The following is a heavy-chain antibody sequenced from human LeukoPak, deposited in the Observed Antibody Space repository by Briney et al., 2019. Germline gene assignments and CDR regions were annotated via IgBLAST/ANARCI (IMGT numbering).Heavy chain of an antibody. Sequence: PSETLSLTCTVSSGSISDYSWSWIRQPAGKGLEWIGRIFTSGTTNYNPSLKSRVTMSLDTSKNQCSLKVTSVIAADTAVYYCASASSSGNSPVYFWGQGTLITVSS. D-gene: IGHD5-18*01. CDR2: IFTSGTT. CDR3: ASASSSGNSPVYF. J-gene: IGHJ4*02. V-gene: IGHV4-4*07. CDR1: SGSISDYS.